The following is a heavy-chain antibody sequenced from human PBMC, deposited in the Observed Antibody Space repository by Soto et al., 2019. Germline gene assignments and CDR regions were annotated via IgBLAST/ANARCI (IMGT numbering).Heavy chain of an antibody. CDR3: ARDDSGGAFDY. Sequence: SETLSLTCTVSGGSISSYYWSWIRQPPGKGLEWIGYIYYSGSTNYNPSLKSRVTISVDTSKNQFSLKLSSVTAADTAVYYCARDDSGGAFDYWGQGTLVTVSS. CDR1: GGSISSYY. J-gene: IGHJ4*02. CDR2: IYYSGST. D-gene: IGHD4-17*01. V-gene: IGHV4-59*01.